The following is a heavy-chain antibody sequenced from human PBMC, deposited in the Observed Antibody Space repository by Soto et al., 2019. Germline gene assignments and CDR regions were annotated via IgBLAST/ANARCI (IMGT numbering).Heavy chain of an antibody. D-gene: IGHD3-10*01. CDR3: AGGPLTVRGDYYMDV. CDR1: GYTFTSYD. V-gene: IGHV1-8*01. CDR2: MNPNSGNT. Sequence: QVQLVQSGAEVKKPGASVKVSCKASGYTFTSYDINWVRQATGQGLEWMGWMNPNSGNTGYAQKVQGRVTMTKNNSISTAYMELSSLRSEDTAVYYCAGGPLTVRGDYYMDVWGKGTTVTVSS. J-gene: IGHJ6*03.